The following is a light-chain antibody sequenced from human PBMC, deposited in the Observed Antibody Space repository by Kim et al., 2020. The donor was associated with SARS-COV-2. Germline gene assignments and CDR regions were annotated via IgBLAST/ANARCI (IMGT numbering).Light chain of an antibody. Sequence: EIVMTQSPATLPVSPGERATLSCRASQSVSSNLGWYQQKPGQAPRLLIYGASTRATGIPARFSGSGSGTEFTLTISSLQSEDFALYYCQQYNNWPWTFGQGTKVDIK. CDR3: QQYNNWPWT. CDR1: QSVSSN. V-gene: IGKV3-15*01. J-gene: IGKJ1*01. CDR2: GAS.